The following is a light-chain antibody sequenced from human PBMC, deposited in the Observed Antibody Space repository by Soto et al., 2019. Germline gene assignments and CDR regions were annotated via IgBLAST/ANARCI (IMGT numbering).Light chain of an antibody. CDR1: ETVDNNF. CDR2: AVA. J-gene: IGKJ5*01. Sequence: PGEIATLSFRTSETVDNNFLGWYQKKPAQAPRLLIYAVASRAAGVPDRFSGSGSGTDFTLTISRLEPEDFAVYYCQQYGTSPYTFGQGTRLEI. CDR3: QQYGTSPYT. V-gene: IGKV3-20*01.